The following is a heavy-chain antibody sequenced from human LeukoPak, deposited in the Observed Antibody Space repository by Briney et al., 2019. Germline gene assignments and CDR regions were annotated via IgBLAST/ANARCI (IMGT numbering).Heavy chain of an antibody. Sequence: PSEALSLTCTISGGSISSYYWSWIRQPPGKGLEWIGYIYYTGSTNHNPSLKSRVTISVDTSKNQFSLKLSSVTAADTAVYYCARVVYSGYDFRGAMDVWGKGTTVTVSS. CDR1: GGSISSYY. J-gene: IGHJ6*03. D-gene: IGHD5-12*01. CDR3: ARVVYSGYDFRGAMDV. CDR2: IYYTGST. V-gene: IGHV4-59*01.